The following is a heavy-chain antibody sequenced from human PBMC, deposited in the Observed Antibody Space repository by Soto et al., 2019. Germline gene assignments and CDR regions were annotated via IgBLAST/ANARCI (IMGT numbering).Heavy chain of an antibody. V-gene: IGHV3-72*01. CDR2: TRNKANSYTT. Sequence: CLRLSCAPSVFTFSDHYMDWVHATPVEVLECVGRTRNKANSYTTEYAASVKGRFTISRDDSKNSLYLQMNSLKTEDTAVYYCARGEYSSPNDAFDIWGQGTMVTVSS. J-gene: IGHJ3*02. CDR3: ARGEYSSPNDAFDI. D-gene: IGHD6-6*01. CDR1: VFTFSDHY.